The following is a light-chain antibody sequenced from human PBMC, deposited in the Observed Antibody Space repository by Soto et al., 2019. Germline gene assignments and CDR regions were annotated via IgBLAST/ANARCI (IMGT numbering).Light chain of an antibody. J-gene: IGKJ2*01. V-gene: IGKV3-20*01. CDR1: QRISTNF. Sequence: TVLTQSPGALSLSPGERAALSCRASQRISTNFLAWYQHKPGQAPRLLIFGASRRAPGIPDRFSGSGSGTDFTLSISGLEPEDFAVYYCQQYSSSSYTFGQGTKLDIK. CDR2: GAS. CDR3: QQYSSSSYT.